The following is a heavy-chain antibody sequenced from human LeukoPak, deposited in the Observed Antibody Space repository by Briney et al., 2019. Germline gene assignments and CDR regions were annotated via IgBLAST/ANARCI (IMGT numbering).Heavy chain of an antibody. CDR3: ARVIVATNTLDAFDI. Sequence: GGSLRLSCAASGLIVSGNYMSWVRQAPGKGLEWVSIIYGDGSTYYADSMKGRFTISRDNSKNTLYLQMNSLRVEDTAVYYCARVIVATNTLDAFDIWGQGTMVTVSS. CDR2: IYGDGST. J-gene: IGHJ3*02. D-gene: IGHD5-12*01. V-gene: IGHV3-53*01. CDR1: GLIVSGNY.